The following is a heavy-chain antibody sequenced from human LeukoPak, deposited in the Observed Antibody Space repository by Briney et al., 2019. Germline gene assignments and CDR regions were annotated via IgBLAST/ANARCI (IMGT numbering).Heavy chain of an antibody. CDR2: IKHDGSEV. Sequence: PGGSLRLSCAASGFTLSNYWMSWVRQAPGKGLEWVANIKHDGSEVYYVDSVEGRFTISRDNAKNSVSLQMNSLRAEDTAVYYCAKDQAVTSNYWGQGTLVTVSS. J-gene: IGHJ4*02. V-gene: IGHV3-7*03. CDR1: GFTLSNYW. D-gene: IGHD4-17*01. CDR3: AKDQAVTSNY.